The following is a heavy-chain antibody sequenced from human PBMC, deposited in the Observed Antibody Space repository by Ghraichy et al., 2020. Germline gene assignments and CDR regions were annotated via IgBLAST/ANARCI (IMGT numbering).Heavy chain of an antibody. D-gene: IGHD6-13*01. J-gene: IGHJ5*02. V-gene: IGHV4-59*01. Sequence: SETLSLTCTVSGGSISSYYWSWIRQPPGKGLEWIGYIYYSGSTNYNPSLKSRVTISVDTSKNQFSLKLSSVTAADTAVYYCARSARNVYSSSWYVNWFDPWGQGTLVTVSS. CDR2: IYYSGST. CDR3: ARSARNVYSSSWYVNWFDP. CDR1: GGSISSYY.